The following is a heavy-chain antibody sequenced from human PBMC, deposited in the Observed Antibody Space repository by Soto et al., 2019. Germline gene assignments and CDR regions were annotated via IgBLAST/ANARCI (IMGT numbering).Heavy chain of an antibody. V-gene: IGHV3-13*01. CDR1: GFTFSSYD. Sequence: GGSLRLYCAASGFTFSSYDMHWVRQATGKGLEWVSAIGTAGDTYYPGSVKGRFTNSRENAKNSLYLQMNSLRAEDTAVYYCAGGVIGDTISGVQGAYYYYGMDVWGQGTTVTVSS. CDR2: IGTAGDT. CDR3: AGGVIGDTISGVQGAYYYYGMDV. J-gene: IGHJ6*02. D-gene: IGHD3-3*01.